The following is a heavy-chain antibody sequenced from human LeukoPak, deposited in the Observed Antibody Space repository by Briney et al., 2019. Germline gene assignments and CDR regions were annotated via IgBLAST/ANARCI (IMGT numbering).Heavy chain of an antibody. Sequence: ASVKVSCKASGYTFTGYYMHWVRQAPGQGLEWMGWINPNSGGTNYAQKFQGRVTMTRDTSISTAYMELSRLRSDDTAVYYCARSGGYDSIFSPEDYWGQGTLVTVSS. J-gene: IGHJ4*02. CDR3: ARSGGYDSIFSPEDY. V-gene: IGHV1-2*02. CDR1: GYTFTGYY. D-gene: IGHD5-12*01. CDR2: INPNSGGT.